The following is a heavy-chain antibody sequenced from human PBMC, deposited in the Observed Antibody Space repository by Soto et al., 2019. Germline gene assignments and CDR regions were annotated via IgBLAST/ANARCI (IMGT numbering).Heavy chain of an antibody. D-gene: IGHD3-10*01. CDR2: INHSEST. CDR1: GGSFSGYY. Sequence: SETLSLTCAVYGGSFSGYYWSWIRQPPGKGLEWIGEINHSESTNYNPSLKSRVTISVDTSKNQFSLKLSSVTAADTAVYYCARGLRWGGITMVRGNYYYYYGMDVWGQGTTVTVSS. J-gene: IGHJ6*02. V-gene: IGHV4-34*01. CDR3: ARGLRWGGITMVRGNYYYYYGMDV.